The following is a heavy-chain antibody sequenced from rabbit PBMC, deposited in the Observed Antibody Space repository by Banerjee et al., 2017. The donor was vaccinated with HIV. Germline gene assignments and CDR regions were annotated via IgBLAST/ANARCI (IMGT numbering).Heavy chain of an antibody. CDR1: GFSFSSNA. D-gene: IGHD1-1*01. V-gene: IGHV1S40*01. CDR2: IYADSSGST. CDR3: ARNTYPTSSGYYNL. Sequence: QSLEESGGDLVKPGASLTLTCTASGFSFSSNAMCWVRQAPGKGLEWIACIYADSSGSTYYASWAKGRFTISKTSSTTVTLQMTSLTAADTATYFCARNTYPTSSGYYNLWGPGTLVTVS. J-gene: IGHJ4*01.